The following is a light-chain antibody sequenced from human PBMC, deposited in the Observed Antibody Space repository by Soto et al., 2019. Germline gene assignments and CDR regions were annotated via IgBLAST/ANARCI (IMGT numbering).Light chain of an antibody. CDR2: EVS. CDR3: SSYTSSRAYV. J-gene: IGLJ1*01. Sequence: QSVLTQPASVSGSPGQTITISCTGSSDDIGTYEYISWHQHHPGKAPKLMIHEVSNRPSGVSNRFSGSKSGNTASLTISGLQAEDEADYYCSSYTSSRAYVFGIGTKVTVL. V-gene: IGLV2-14*01. CDR1: SDDIGTYEY.